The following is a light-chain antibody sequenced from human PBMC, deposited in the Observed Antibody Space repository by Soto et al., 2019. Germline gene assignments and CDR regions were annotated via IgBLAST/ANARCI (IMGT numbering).Light chain of an antibody. Sequence: QSALTQPRSVSGSPGQSVTISCTGTDSNIGFYSFVSWYQQHPDKAPHLVIYDVNKRPSGVPDRFSGSKSGKTASLTISGLQADDEADYYCCSYAGTYTYVFGTGTKVTVL. CDR3: CSYAGTYTYV. J-gene: IGLJ1*01. CDR2: DVN. CDR1: DSNIGFYSF. V-gene: IGLV2-11*01.